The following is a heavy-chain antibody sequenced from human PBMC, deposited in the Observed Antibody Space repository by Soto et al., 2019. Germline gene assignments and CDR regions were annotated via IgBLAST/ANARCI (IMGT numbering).Heavy chain of an antibody. CDR2: IIPILGIA. D-gene: IGHD6-6*01. J-gene: IGHJ6*02. CDR3: ARSANFVPPYPSGIDV. CDR1: GGTFSSYT. Sequence: QVQLVQSGAEVKKPGSSVKVSCKASGGTFSSYTISWVRQAPGQGLEWMGRIIPILGIANYAPKFQGRVTITADKPTTTAHSDPSSLTSDDTAVYYCARSANFVPPYPSGIDVWGQGTPVTVSS. V-gene: IGHV1-69*02.